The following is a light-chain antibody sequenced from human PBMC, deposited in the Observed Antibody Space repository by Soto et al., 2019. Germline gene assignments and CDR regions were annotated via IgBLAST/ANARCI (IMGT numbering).Light chain of an antibody. J-gene: IGLJ1*01. CDR3: FSYAGNYIYV. V-gene: IGLV2-11*01. CDR1: SSDVGAYNA. Sequence: QSYLTQLRSVYGSPGQSVTIACAGTSSDVGAYNAVSWYQQNPGKAPKFMIYDVTKRPSGVPDRFSGSKSGNTASLTISGLQAEDEADYYCFSYAGNYIYVFGTGTKVTGL. CDR2: DVT.